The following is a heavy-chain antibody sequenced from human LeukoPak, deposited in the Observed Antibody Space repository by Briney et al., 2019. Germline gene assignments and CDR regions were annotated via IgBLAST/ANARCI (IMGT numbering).Heavy chain of an antibody. J-gene: IGHJ6*02. V-gene: IGHV3-74*01. Sequence: GGSLRLSCAASGFTFSSYWMHWVRQAPGKGLVWVSRINSDGSSTSYADSVKGRFTISRDNAKNTLYLQMNSLRAEDTAVYYCARDPGGIDYYYGMDVWGQGTTVTVPS. CDR3: ARDPGGIDYYYGMDV. D-gene: IGHD1-14*01. CDR2: INSDGSST. CDR1: GFTFSSYW.